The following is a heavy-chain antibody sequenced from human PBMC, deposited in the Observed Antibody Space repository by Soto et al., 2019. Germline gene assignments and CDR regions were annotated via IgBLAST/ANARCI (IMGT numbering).Heavy chain of an antibody. CDR2: INPANANT. CDR3: TASAISPYGGLIGPFDY. V-gene: IGHV1-3*05. D-gene: IGHD3-16*02. Sequence: QVQLAQSGAEERKPGASVKVSCEATGYTFTAYAMHWVRQAPGQSLEWMGWINPANANTKYLRKFQGRLTITSDTSATRDYMELSSLISEDTAVYYCTASAISPYGGLIGPFDYWGQGTLVTVSS. J-gene: IGHJ4*02. CDR1: GYTFTAYA.